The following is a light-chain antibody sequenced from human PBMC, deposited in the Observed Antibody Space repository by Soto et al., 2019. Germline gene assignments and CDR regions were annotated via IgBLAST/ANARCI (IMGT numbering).Light chain of an antibody. CDR1: QSVGSSY. Sequence: EIELTQSPGTLSVSPGERATLSCRASQSVGSSYLAWYQQKPGQAPRLLVYGASTRATGIPARFSGSGSGTDFTLTISRLEPEDFAVYYCQHYVSPPITFGQGTRLEIK. CDR2: GAS. J-gene: IGKJ5*01. CDR3: QHYVSPPIT. V-gene: IGKV3-20*01.